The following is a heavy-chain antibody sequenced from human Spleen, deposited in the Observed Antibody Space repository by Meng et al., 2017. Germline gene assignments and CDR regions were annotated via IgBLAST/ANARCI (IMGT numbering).Heavy chain of an antibody. CDR1: GFTFSSYG. J-gene: IGHJ1*01. CDR2: IWYDGSNK. CDR3: VRGPEWGLVGANTEYFQH. V-gene: IGHV3-33*01. Sequence: GESLKISCAASGFTFSSYGMHWVRQAPGKGLEWVAVIWYDGSNKYCADSVKGRFTISRDNSKNTLYLQMNSLRAEDTAVYYCVRGPEWGLVGANTEYFQHWGQGTLVTVSS. D-gene: IGHD1-26*01.